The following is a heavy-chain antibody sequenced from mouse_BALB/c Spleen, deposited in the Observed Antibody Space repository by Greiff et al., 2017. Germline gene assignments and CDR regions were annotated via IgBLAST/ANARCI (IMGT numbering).Heavy chain of an antibody. Sequence: QVQLKESGPGLVQPSQSLSITCTVSGFSLTSYGVHWVRQSPGKGLEWLGVIWSGGSTDYNAAFISRLSISKDNSKSQVFFKMNSLQANDTAIYYCASNGNYETWFAYWGQGTLVTVSA. D-gene: IGHD2-1*01. V-gene: IGHV2-2*02. CDR1: GFSLTSYG. CDR2: IWSGGST. CDR3: ASNGNYETWFAY. J-gene: IGHJ3*01.